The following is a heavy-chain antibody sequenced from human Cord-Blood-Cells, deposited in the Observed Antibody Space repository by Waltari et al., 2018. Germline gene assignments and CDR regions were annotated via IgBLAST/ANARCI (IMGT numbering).Heavy chain of an antibody. CDR2: IYHSGST. CDR1: GCSISSGGYS. CDR3: ARAVESYCSSTSCYTYYFDY. J-gene: IGHJ4*02. V-gene: IGHV4-30-2*01. Sequence: QLQLQESGSGLFKPSQPLSLPCAVSGCSISSGGYSWRWLRQPPGQGLEWIGYIYHSGSTYYNPSLKSRVTISVDRSKNQFSLKLSSVTAADTAVYYCARAVESYCSSTSCYTYYFDYWGQGTLVTVSS. D-gene: IGHD2-2*02.